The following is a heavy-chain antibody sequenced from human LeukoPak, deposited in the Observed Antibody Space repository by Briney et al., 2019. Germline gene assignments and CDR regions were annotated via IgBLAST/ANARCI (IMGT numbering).Heavy chain of an antibody. CDR1: GFTFSSYS. CDR3: ARGVYLTKNFDY. CDR2: ISSSSSYI. V-gene: IGHV3-21*01. Sequence: GGSLRLSCEASGFTFSSYSMNWVRQAPWKGLEWVSSISSSSSYIYYADSVKGRFTISRDNAKNSLYLQMNSLRAEDTAVYYCARGVYLTKNFDYWGQGTLVTVSS. D-gene: IGHD4/OR15-4a*01. J-gene: IGHJ4*02.